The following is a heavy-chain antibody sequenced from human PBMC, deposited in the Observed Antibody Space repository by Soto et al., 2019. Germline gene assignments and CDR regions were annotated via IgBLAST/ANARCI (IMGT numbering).Heavy chain of an antibody. CDR1: GLTFSSYA. Sequence: GGSLRLSCAASGLTFSSYAMSWVRQAPGKGLEWVPAISGSGGSTYYADSVKGRFTISRDNSKNTLYLQMNSLRAEDTAVYYCAKEHDSGSYYDYWGQGTLVTVSS. J-gene: IGHJ4*02. CDR2: ISGSGGST. V-gene: IGHV3-23*01. CDR3: AKEHDSGSYYDY. D-gene: IGHD1-26*01.